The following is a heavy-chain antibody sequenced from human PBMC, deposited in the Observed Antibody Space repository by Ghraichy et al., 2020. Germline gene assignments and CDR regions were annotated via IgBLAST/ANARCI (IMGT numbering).Heavy chain of an antibody. D-gene: IGHD3-9*01. CDR3: TSSRRGLRYFDWLLPNYYYYGMDV. J-gene: IGHJ6*02. Sequence: GGSLRLSCTASGFTFGDYAMSWVRQAPGKGLEWVGFIRSKAYGGTTEYAASVKGRFTISRDDSKSIAYLQMNSLKTEDTAVYYCTSSRRGLRYFDWLLPNYYYYGMDVWGQGTTVTVSS. CDR1: GFTFGDYA. CDR2: IRSKAYGGTT. V-gene: IGHV3-49*04.